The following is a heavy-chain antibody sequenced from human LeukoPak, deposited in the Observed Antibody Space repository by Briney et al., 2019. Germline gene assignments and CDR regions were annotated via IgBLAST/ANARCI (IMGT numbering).Heavy chain of an antibody. CDR1: GFTLSSYA. J-gene: IGHJ4*02. Sequence: GGSLRLSCAVSGFTLSSYAMTWVRQAPGKGLEWVSGIGGGGDNTYYADFVKGRFTISRDNSKNTLYLQMNSLRAEDTAVYYCAKDXGLTISGRLECWGQGTLVTVSS. D-gene: IGHD4/OR15-4a*01. CDR3: AKDXGLTISGRLEC. V-gene: IGHV3-23*01. CDR2: IGGGGDNT.